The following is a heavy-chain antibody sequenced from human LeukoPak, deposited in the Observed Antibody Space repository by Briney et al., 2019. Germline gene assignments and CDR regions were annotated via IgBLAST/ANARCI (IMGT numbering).Heavy chain of an antibody. CDR3: AIILGSSWYGDDAFDI. Sequence: GASVKVSCKASGGTFSSYAISWVRQAPRQGLEWMGGIIPIFGIANYAQKFQGRVTITADESTSTAYMELSSLRSEDTAVYYCAIILGSSWYGDDAFDIWGQGTMVTVSS. D-gene: IGHD6-13*01. CDR1: GGTFSSYA. J-gene: IGHJ3*02. CDR2: IIPIFGIA. V-gene: IGHV1-69*13.